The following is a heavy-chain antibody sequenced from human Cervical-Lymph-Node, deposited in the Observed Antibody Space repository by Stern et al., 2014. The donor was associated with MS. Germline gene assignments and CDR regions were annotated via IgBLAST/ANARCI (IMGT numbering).Heavy chain of an antibody. J-gene: IGHJ6*02. CDR3: ARGPSGGGWPNYYYYYGMDV. Sequence: QVQLVQSGAEVKKPGASVKVSCKASGYTFTSYGISWVRQAPGQGLEWMGWISAYNGNTNYAQKLQGRVTMTTDTSTSTAYMELRSLRSDDTAVYYCARGPSGGGWPNYYYYYGMDVWGQGTTVTVSS. CDR2: ISAYNGNT. V-gene: IGHV1-18*01. CDR1: GYTFTSYG. D-gene: IGHD6-19*01.